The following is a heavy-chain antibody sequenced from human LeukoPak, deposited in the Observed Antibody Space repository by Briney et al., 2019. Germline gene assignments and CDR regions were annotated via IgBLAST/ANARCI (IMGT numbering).Heavy chain of an antibody. V-gene: IGHV3-23*01. CDR1: GFTFSNYA. CDR3: ALLRYFDWLIY. CDR2: LRGDGET. J-gene: IGHJ4*02. Sequence: PGGSLRLSCAASGFTFSNYAMSWVRRAPARGLEWVSSLRGDGETFYADSVKGRFTLSRDNSRNTLYLQMNSLRAEDTAVYYCALLRYFDWLIYWGQGTLVTVSS. D-gene: IGHD3-9*01.